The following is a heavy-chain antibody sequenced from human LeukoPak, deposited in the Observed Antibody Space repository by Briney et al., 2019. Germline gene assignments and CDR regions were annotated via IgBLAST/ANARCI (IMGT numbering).Heavy chain of an antibody. CDR2: ISGSGGST. CDR3: EKDEGEIVVVPAASDY. J-gene: IGHJ4*02. CDR1: GFTFTIYA. D-gene: IGHD2-2*01. V-gene: IGHV3-23*01. Sequence: PGGSLRLSRAASGFTFTIYAMSWVRPTPRKGREWVSAISGSGGSTYYADPAKGRFTISRDNSKNTTYLQMNSLRAEATAVYYCEKDEGEIVVVPAASDYWGQGTPVTVSS.